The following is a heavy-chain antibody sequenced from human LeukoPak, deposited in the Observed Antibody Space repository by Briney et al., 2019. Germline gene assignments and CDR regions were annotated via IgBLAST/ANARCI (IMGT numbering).Heavy chain of an antibody. V-gene: IGHV3-23*01. J-gene: IGHJ4*02. CDR2: ISGSGGST. CDR1: GFTFSNYG. Sequence: AGGSLRLSCAASGFTFSNYGMNWVRQAPGKGLEWVSGISGSGGSTYSADSVKGRFITSRDNSKNMLYLQMNSLRAEDTAVYYCAKDKGGPVDYWGQGTLVTVSS. CDR3: AKDKGGPVDY.